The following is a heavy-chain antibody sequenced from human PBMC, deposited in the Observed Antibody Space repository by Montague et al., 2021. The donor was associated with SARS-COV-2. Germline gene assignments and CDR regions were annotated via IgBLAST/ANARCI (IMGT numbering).Heavy chain of an antibody. J-gene: IGHJ5*02. CDR1: GGSVSSGGYY. CDR3: ARARRGSGSGGYFEILVNWFDP. CDR2: IYFSGST. D-gene: IGHD3-10*01. V-gene: IGHV4-31*03. Sequence: TLSLTCTVSGGSVSSGGYYWSWIRQHPGKGLEWIGYIYFSGSTYYNPSLKSRVTISVDTSKNQFSLKLSSVTAADTAVYYCARARRGSGSGGYFEILVNWFDPWGQGTLVTVSS.